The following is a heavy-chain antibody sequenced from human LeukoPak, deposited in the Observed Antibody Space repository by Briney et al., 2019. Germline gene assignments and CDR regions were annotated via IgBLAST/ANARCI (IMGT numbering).Heavy chain of an antibody. D-gene: IGHD3-10*01. Sequence: SETLSLTCTVSGSSISSGYYWGWIRQPPGKGLEWIGSIHHTGSPYYNPSLKSRVTISVDTSKNQFSLKLSSVTAADTAVYYCARLGEFPPGYFDYWGQGTLVTVSS. CDR2: IHHTGSP. V-gene: IGHV4-38-2*02. CDR1: GSSISSGYY. J-gene: IGHJ4*02. CDR3: ARLGEFPPGYFDY.